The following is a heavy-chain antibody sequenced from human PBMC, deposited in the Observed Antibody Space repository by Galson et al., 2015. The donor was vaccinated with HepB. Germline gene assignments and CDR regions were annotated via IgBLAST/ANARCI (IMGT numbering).Heavy chain of an antibody. CDR1: GGSFSGYY. J-gene: IGHJ4*02. Sequence: LSLTCAVYGGSFSGYYWSWIRQPPGKGLEWIGEINHSGSTNYNPSLKSRVTISVDTSKNQFSLKLSSVTAADTAVYYCARADGSYRAFDYWGQGTLVTVSS. CDR3: ARADGSYRAFDY. V-gene: IGHV4-34*01. D-gene: IGHD1-26*01. CDR2: INHSGST.